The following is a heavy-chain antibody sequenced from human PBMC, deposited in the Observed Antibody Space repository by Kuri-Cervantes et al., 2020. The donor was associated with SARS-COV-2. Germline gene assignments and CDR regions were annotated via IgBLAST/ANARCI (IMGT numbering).Heavy chain of an antibody. CDR2: ISGSGGST. CDR3: AKDPGFRELLYYFDY. D-gene: IGHD3-10*01. Sequence: GSLKISCAASGFTFSSYAMSWVRQAPGKGLEWVSAISGSGGSTYYADSVKGRFTISRDNSKNTLYLQMNSLRAEDTAVYYCAKDPGFRELLYYFDYWGQGTLVTVSS. V-gene: IGHV3-23*01. J-gene: IGHJ4*02. CDR1: GFTFSSYA.